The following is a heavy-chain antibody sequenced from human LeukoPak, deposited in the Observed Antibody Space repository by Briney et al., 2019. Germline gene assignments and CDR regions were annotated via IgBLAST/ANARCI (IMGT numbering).Heavy chain of an antibody. V-gene: IGHV3-64*01. CDR2: ISSNGGSK. D-gene: IGHD3-9*01. Sequence: PGGSLRLSCAASGFTFGSYGMHWVRQAPGKGLEYVSAISSNGGSKYYANSVKGRFTISRDNSKNALYLQMGSLRAEDMAVYYCARDLRYFDWSPRITTPDYWGQGTLVTVSS. CDR1: GFTFGSYG. CDR3: ARDLRYFDWSPRITTPDY. J-gene: IGHJ4*02.